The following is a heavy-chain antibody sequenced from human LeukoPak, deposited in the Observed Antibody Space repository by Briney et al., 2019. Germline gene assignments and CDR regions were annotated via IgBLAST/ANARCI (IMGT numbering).Heavy chain of an antibody. D-gene: IGHD3-3*01. J-gene: IGHJ3*02. V-gene: IGHV5-51*01. Sequence: GESLQISCKASGYSFTTHWIGWVRQMPGKGLEWMGIIYPGDSDTRYSPSFQGHVTISADKSISTAYLQWSSLKASDTAMYYCARPIYGGDAFDIWGQGTMVTVSS. CDR2: IYPGDSDT. CDR3: ARPIYGGDAFDI. CDR1: GYSFTTHW.